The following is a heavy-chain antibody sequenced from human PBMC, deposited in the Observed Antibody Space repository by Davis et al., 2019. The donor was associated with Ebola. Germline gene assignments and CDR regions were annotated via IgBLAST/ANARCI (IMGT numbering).Heavy chain of an antibody. D-gene: IGHD2-2*02. CDR1: GGSISSSSYY. J-gene: IGHJ6*02. Sequence: SETLSLTCTVSGGSISSSSYYWGWIRQPPGKGLEWIGSIYYSGSTYYNPSLKSRVTISVDTSKNQFSLKLSSVTAADTAVYYCARGAYCSSTSCYTSGYYYYGMDVWGQGTTVTVSS. CDR3: ARGAYCSSTSCYTSGYYYYGMDV. CDR2: IYYSGST. V-gene: IGHV4-39*01.